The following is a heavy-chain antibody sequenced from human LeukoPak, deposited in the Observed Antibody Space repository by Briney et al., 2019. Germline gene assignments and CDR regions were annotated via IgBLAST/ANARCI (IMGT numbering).Heavy chain of an antibody. CDR2: INPSGGST. J-gene: IGHJ4*02. CDR1: GYPFTNFD. D-gene: IGHD4-17*01. V-gene: IGHV1-46*01. Sequence: ASVKVSCKAAGYPFTNFDINWVRQAPGQGLEWMGIINPSGGSTSYAQKFQGRVTMTRDTSTSTVYMELSSLRSEDTAVYYCARAPPLRGGFDYWGQGTLVTVSS. CDR3: ARAPPLRGGFDY.